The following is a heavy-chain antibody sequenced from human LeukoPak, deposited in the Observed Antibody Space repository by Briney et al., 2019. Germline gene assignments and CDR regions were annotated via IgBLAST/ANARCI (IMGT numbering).Heavy chain of an antibody. D-gene: IGHD3-22*01. CDR2: MNPNSGNA. Sequence: GASVKVSCKASGYTFTSYDINWVRQATGQGLEWMGWMNPNSGNAGYAQKFQGRLTMTMKTSISTAYMEPSSLGSEDTAVYYCARGQHHYDGSGSSYSFDDWGQGTLVTVSS. V-gene: IGHV1-8*01. CDR3: ARGQHHYDGSGSSYSFDD. J-gene: IGHJ4*02. CDR1: GYTFTSYD.